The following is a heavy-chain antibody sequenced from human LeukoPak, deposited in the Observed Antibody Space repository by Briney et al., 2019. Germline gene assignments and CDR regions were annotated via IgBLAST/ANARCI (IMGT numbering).Heavy chain of an antibody. Sequence: PGESLKISCEASGYTFTNYWLAWLRQMPGKGLECMGIIYPADSDTKYSPSFQGQVTISADKSISTAYLQWSSLKASDTAMYYCARPRYPGTYHGGLDYWGQGILVTVSS. J-gene: IGHJ4*02. D-gene: IGHD1-26*01. CDR1: GYTFTNYW. CDR2: IYPADSDT. CDR3: ARPRYPGTYHGGLDY. V-gene: IGHV5-51*01.